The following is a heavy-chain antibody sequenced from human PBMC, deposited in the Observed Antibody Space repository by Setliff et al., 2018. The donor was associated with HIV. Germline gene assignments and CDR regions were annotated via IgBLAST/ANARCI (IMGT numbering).Heavy chain of an antibody. V-gene: IGHV1-69*13. CDR2: IIPTFGRT. CDR1: GGTFRSSA. D-gene: IGHD6-19*01. CDR3: ARSDSGWPHYQYHHTNV. Sequence: SVKVSCKASGGTFRSSAISWVRQAPGQGLEWMGGIIPTFGRTNYAQKFQGRVTITADESTSTAYMELSSLRSEDTAVYYCARSDSGWPHYQYHHTNVWGKGTTVTVSS. J-gene: IGHJ6*04.